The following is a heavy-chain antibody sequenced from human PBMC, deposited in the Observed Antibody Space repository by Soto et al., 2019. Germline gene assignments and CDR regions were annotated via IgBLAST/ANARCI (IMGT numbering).Heavy chain of an antibody. D-gene: IGHD3-10*02. CDR3: QHSDYYYGMDV. Sequence: PSETLSLTCTVSGGSISSSSYYWGWIRQPPGKWLEWIVSIYYSGSTYYNPSLKSRVTISVDTSKNQFPLKLSSVTAADTAVYYFQHSDYYYGMDVWVQWTTVTVSS. J-gene: IGHJ6*02. CDR1: GGSISSSSYY. CDR2: IYYSGST. V-gene: IGHV4-39*01.